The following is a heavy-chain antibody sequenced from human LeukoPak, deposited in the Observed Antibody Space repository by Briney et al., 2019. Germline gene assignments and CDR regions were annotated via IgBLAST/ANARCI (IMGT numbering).Heavy chain of an antibody. CDR1: GYTFSSYA. CDR2: SNTGNDNT. J-gene: IGHJ4*02. CDR3: ARDRDGYFDH. Sequence: ASAKVPCKASGYTFSSYAMHWVRQAPGQRLEWMGWSNTGNDNTKYSQEFQGRVTLTRDTSASTAYMELSSLRSEDMAVYYCARDRDGYFDHWGQGTLVTVSS. V-gene: IGHV1-3*02. D-gene: IGHD5-24*01.